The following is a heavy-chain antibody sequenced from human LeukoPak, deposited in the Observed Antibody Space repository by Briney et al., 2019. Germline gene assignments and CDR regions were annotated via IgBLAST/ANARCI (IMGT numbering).Heavy chain of an antibody. D-gene: IGHD3-10*01. CDR1: GGSFSGYC. V-gene: IGHV4-34*01. CDR2: INHSGST. CDR3: ARYAGTGDY. Sequence: SETLSLTCAVYGGSFSGYCWSWIRQPPGKGLEWIGEINHSGSTNYNPSLKSRVTISVDTSKNQFSLKLSSVTAADTAVYYCARYAGTGDYWGQGTLVTVSS. J-gene: IGHJ4*02.